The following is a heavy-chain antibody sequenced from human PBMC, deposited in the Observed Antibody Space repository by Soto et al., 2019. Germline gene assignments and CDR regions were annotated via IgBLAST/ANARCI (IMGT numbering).Heavy chain of an antibody. J-gene: IGHJ5*02. V-gene: IGHV4-30-2*01. CDR2: MYHSGST. D-gene: IGHD6-19*01. CDR3: ARGRDRSGWYSSNWFDP. CDR1: GGSISSGGYS. Sequence: SETLSLTCAVSGGSISSGGYSWSWIRQPPGKGLEWIGYMYHSGSTNYNPSLKSRVTISVDTSKNQFSLKLSSVTAADTAVYYCARGRDRSGWYSSNWFDPWGQGTLVTVSS.